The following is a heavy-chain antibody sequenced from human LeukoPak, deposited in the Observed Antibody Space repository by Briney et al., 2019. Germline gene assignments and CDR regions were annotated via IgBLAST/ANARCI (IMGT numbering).Heavy chain of an antibody. CDR3: AAGDGWGAFDI. D-gene: IGHD3-10*01. Sequence: PSETLSVTRIVSGGSLSRSSFFWGWTRQPPGGGWEWIGTIYYSGTTYYNPSLKSRVTISVDTSKNQFSLKLSSVTAADTAVYYCAAGDGWGAFDISGQGTMVTVSS. CDR2: IYYSGTT. CDR1: GGSLSRSSFF. V-gene: IGHV4-39*07. J-gene: IGHJ3*02.